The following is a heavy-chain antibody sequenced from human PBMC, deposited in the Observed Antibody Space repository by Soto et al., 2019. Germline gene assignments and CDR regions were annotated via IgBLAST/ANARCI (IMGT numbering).Heavy chain of an antibody. D-gene: IGHD6-19*01. CDR3: AKVGSGWYYFDY. CDR2: LSGRGGGT. V-gene: IGHV3-23*01. CDR1: GFTFSIYA. J-gene: IGHJ4*02. Sequence: QLLESGGGLVQPGGSLRLSCAASGFTFSIYAMTWVRQAPGKGLQWVSTLSGRGGGTYYADSVKGRFTISRDNSKSTLYLQMNSLRGEDTAIYYCAKVGSGWYYFDYWGQGTLVTVSS.